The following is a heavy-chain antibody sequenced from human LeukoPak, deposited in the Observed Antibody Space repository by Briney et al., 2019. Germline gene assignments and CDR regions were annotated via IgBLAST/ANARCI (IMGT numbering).Heavy chain of an antibody. D-gene: IGHD6-19*01. CDR1: GFTFSSYA. J-gene: IGHJ5*02. Sequence: GGSLRLSCAASGFTFSSYAMHWVRQAPGKGLEWVAVISYDGSNKYYADSVKGRFTISRDNSKNTLYLQMNSLRAEDTAVYYCARDYYSSGWLPFDPWGQGTLVTVSS. V-gene: IGHV3-30-3*01. CDR3: ARDYYSSGWLPFDP. CDR2: ISYDGSNK.